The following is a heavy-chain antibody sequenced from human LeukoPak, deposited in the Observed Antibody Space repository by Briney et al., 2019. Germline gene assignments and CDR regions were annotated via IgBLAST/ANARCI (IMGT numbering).Heavy chain of an antibody. CDR2: IYYSGST. CDR1: GGSISSSSYY. D-gene: IGHD4-17*01. CDR3: AATVSPTTPYYYYGMDV. V-gene: IGHV4-39*01. J-gene: IGHJ6*02. Sequence: KPSETLSLTCTVSGGSISSSSYYWGWIRQPPGKGLEWIGSIYYSGSTYYNPSLKSRVTISVDTSKNQISLKLSSVTAADTAVYYCAATVSPTTPYYYYGMDVWGQGTTVTVSS.